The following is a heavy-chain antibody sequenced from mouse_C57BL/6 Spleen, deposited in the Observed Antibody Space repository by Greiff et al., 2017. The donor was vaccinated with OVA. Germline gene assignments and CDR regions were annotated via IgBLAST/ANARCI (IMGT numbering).Heavy chain of an antibody. J-gene: IGHJ4*01. CDR2: IWSDGST. V-gene: IGHV2-6*03. CDR1: GFSLTSYG. Sequence: VQVVESGPGLVAPSQSLSITCTVSGFSLTSYGVHWVRQPPGKGLEWLVVIWSDGSTTYNSALKSRLSISKDNSKSQVFLKMNSLQTDDTAMYYCASSYYYGSSYDYAMDYWGQGTAVTVSS. D-gene: IGHD1-1*01. CDR3: ASSYYYGSSYDYAMDY.